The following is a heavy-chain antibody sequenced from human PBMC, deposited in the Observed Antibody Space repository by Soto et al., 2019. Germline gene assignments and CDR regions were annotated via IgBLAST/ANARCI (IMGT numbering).Heavy chain of an antibody. J-gene: IGHJ4*02. Sequence: QVQLVESGGGVVQPGRSLRLSCAASGFTFSSYGMHWVRQAPGKGLEWVAVISYDGSNKYYADSVKGRFTISRDNSKNTLYLQMNSLRAEDTAVYYCAGSMRYYFDYWGQGTLVTVSS. CDR1: GFTFSSYG. CDR3: AGSMRYYFDY. V-gene: IGHV3-30*03. D-gene: IGHD2-8*01. CDR2: ISYDGSNK.